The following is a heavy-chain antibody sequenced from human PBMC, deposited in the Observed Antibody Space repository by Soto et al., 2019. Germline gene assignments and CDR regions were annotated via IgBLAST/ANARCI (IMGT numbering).Heavy chain of an antibody. Sequence: PSETPSLTCSVSGGSISGSYWSWIRQSPGKGLEWLGCVYYTGSTNYSPSLRSRVSISVDTSKNEFSLRLSSVTAADTAVYFCARSVAVPGAHIDYWGQGTQVTVSS. D-gene: IGHD6-19*01. CDR1: GGSISGSY. CDR2: VYYTGST. CDR3: ARSVAVPGAHIDY. J-gene: IGHJ4*02. V-gene: IGHV4-59*01.